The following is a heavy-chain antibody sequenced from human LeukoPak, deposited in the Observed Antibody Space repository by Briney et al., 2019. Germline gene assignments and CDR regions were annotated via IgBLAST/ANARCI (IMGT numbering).Heavy chain of an antibody. V-gene: IGHV4-38-2*02. D-gene: IGHD2-21*02. Sequence: SETLSLTCTVAGYSISSGYYWGWIRQPPGKGLEWIGSIYHSGSTYYNPSLKSRVTISVDTSENQFSLKLSSVTAADTAVYYCARLVTNNYYYYYMDVWGKGTTVTVSS. CDR1: GYSISSGYY. CDR3: ARLVTNNYYYYYMDV. J-gene: IGHJ6*03. CDR2: IYHSGST.